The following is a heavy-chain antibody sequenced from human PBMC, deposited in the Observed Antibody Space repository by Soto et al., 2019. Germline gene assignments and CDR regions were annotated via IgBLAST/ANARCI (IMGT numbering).Heavy chain of an antibody. V-gene: IGHV3-33*01. D-gene: IGHD3-10*01. J-gene: IGHJ4*02. CDR2: IWYDGSEK. CDR1: GFPFNKYG. Sequence: QVQLVESGGGVVQPGRSLRLSCVTSGFPFNKYGMHWVRQAPGKGLEWVAIIWYDGSEKYYGDSVKGRFTISRDNSRDTLFLQLDSLRADDTAMYYCARLGGSGGDSSDYWCQGTLVTVSS. CDR3: ARLGGSGGDSSDY.